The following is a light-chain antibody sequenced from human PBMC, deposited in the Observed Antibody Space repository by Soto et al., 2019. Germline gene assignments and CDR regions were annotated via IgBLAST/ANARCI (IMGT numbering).Light chain of an antibody. V-gene: IGLV4-60*03. CDR1: SGHSSYI. CDR2: LEGSGSY. Sequence: HPVLTQSSSASASLGSSVKLTCTLSSGHSSYIIAWHQQQPGKAPRYLMKLEGSGSYNKGSGVPDRFSGSSSGADRYLTISNLQSEDEADYYCETWDSNTPVFGGGTKVTVL. J-gene: IGLJ2*01. CDR3: ETWDSNTPV.